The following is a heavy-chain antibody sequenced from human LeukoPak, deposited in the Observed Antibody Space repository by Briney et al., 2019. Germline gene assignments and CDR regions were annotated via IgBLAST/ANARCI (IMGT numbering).Heavy chain of an antibody. V-gene: IGHV1-2*02. Sequence: ASVRVSCKASGYTFTSYYMHWVRQAPGQGLEWMGWINPNSGGTNYAQKFQGRVTMTRDTSINTAYIELSRLRSDDTAVYYCARLCGAACYTPASDYWGQETLVTVSS. CDR1: GYTFTSYY. J-gene: IGHJ4*02. CDR3: ARLCGAACYTPASDY. CDR2: INPNSGGT. D-gene: IGHD2-21*02.